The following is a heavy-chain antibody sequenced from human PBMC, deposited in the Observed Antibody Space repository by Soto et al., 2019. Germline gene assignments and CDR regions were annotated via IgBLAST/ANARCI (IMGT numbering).Heavy chain of an antibody. CDR1: GGTFSSYA. Sequence: QVQLVQSGAEVKKPGSSVTVSCKASGGTFSSYAISWVRQAPGQGLEWMGRIIPFIGTANYAQKFQGRVTITADESTRKDYMELTSLRSEDTAVYYCARVVMTTVPASYYYGMDVWGQGPTVTVSS. D-gene: IGHD4-4*01. J-gene: IGHJ6*02. CDR3: ARVVMTTVPASYYYGMDV. V-gene: IGHV1-69*18. CDR2: IIPFIGTA.